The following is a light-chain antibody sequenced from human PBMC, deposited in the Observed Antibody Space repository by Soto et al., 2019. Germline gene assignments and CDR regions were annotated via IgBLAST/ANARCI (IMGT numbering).Light chain of an antibody. CDR3: QQSYSTPPWT. J-gene: IGKJ1*01. CDR2: AAS. CDR1: QSVSIY. Sequence: DVQMTQSPSSLSASVGDRVTITCRASQSVSIYLHWYQQKPGKAPNLLISAASSLQNGVPSRFRGSGSGTEFTLTISGLQPEDFATYYCQQSYSTPPWTFGQGTKVEIK. V-gene: IGKV1-39*01.